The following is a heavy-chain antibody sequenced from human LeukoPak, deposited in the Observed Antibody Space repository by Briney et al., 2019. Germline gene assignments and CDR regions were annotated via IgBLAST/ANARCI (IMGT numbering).Heavy chain of an antibody. CDR3: ARDHNQYYYGSGVSGGWFDP. CDR2: VFYSGST. J-gene: IGHJ5*02. CDR1: GASISSSSYY. D-gene: IGHD3-10*01. V-gene: IGHV4-39*02. Sequence: SETLSLTCTVSGASISSSSYYWGWIRQPPGKGLEWIGSVFYSGSTYYNPSLKSRVTISVDTSQNQFSLKLSSMTAADTAVYYCARDHNQYYYGSGVSGGWFDPWGQGTLVTVSS.